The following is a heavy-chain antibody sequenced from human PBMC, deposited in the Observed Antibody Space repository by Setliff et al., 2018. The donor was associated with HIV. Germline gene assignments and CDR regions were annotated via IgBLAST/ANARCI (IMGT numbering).Heavy chain of an antibody. CDR1: GGSISSGTYY. Sequence: PSETLSLTCTVSGGSISSGTYYWSWIRQPAGKGLEWIGHIYTSGSTSGSANYNPSLKSRVTISVDMSKNQFSLKLNSVTAADTAVYYCASLFQYSGHDWFDFWGQGTLVTVSS. D-gene: IGHD5-12*01. V-gene: IGHV4-61*09. CDR3: ASLFQYSGHDWFDF. CDR2: IYTSGS. J-gene: IGHJ4*02.